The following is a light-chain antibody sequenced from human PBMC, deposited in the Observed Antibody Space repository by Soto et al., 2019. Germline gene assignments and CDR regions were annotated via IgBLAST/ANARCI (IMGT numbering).Light chain of an antibody. CDR1: QSISSY. CDR3: QQTYSFPPK. Sequence: DIQMTQSPSSLSASVGDRVTITCRASQSISSYLNWYQQKPGAAPRLLIYEATNLQSGVPSRFSGSGSGTDFALTISSLQPEDFATYYCQQTYSFPPKFGQGTKVDIK. V-gene: IGKV1-39*01. CDR2: EAT. J-gene: IGKJ1*01.